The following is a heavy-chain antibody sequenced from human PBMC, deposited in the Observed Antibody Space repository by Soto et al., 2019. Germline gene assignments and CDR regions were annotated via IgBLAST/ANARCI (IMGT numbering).Heavy chain of an antibody. CDR3: ATDMSWFAP. CDR2: IVPIFGTT. D-gene: IGHD3-16*01. CDR1: GVTLRSFA. J-gene: IGHJ5*02. Sequence: QVLLVQSGAEVKRLGSSVQVSCKASGVTLRSFAIAWVRQTPGHGLEWMGGIVPIFGTTNYAQKFQGRLTITADGSTTTAFMELSSLTSEDSGLYYCATDMSWFAPWGQGTLVTVSS. V-gene: IGHV1-69*01.